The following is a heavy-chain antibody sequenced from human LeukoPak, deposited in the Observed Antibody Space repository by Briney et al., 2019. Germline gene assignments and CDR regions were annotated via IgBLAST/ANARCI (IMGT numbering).Heavy chain of an antibody. V-gene: IGHV3-23*01. Sequence: GGSLRLSCAASGFTFATYAMGWVRQSPGKGLEWVSTISETGGGTHYANSVRGRFTISRDNSKNTLYLQMNNLRAEDTAIYYCDESDFWGQGTLVTVSS. CDR3: DESDF. CDR2: ISETGGGT. J-gene: IGHJ4*02. CDR1: GFTFATYA.